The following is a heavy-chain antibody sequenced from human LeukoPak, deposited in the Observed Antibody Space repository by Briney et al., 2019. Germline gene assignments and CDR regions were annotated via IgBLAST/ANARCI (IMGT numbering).Heavy chain of an antibody. J-gene: IGHJ6*03. CDR3: ARSAGCSGTSCQILSYYYYYMDV. Sequence: ASVKVSCKASGYTFTSYGISWVRQAPGQGLEWMGWISAYNGNTNYAQKLQGRVTMTTDTSTSTAYMELRSLRSDDTAVYYCARSAGCSGTSCQILSYYYYYMDVWGKGTTVTVSS. CDR1: GYTFTSYG. D-gene: IGHD2-2*01. V-gene: IGHV1-18*01. CDR2: ISAYNGNT.